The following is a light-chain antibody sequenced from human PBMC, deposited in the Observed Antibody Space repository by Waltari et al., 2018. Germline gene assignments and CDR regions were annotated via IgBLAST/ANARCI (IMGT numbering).Light chain of an antibody. CDR3: QQSYSTPWT. CDR2: AAS. Sequence: DIQMTQSPSSLSASVGDRVTITCRPSQSISSYLNLYQQKPGKAPKLMIYAASSLESGVPSSFSGSGAGTEFTLNISSLQPEDFATYYCQQSYSTPWTFGQGTKVEIK. CDR1: QSISSY. V-gene: IGKV1-39*01. J-gene: IGKJ1*01.